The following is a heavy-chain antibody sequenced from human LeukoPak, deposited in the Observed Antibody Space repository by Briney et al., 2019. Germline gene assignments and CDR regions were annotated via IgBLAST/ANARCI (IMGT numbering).Heavy chain of an antibody. V-gene: IGHV5-51*01. Sequence: GESLKISCKGSGSPFTNYFIGWVRQMPGKGLECLGIIYPDDSDTRYRPSFQGHVTISVDKSISTAYLQWSSLKASDTAMYYCARYRWDGMDVWGQGTTVTVSS. J-gene: IGHJ6*02. D-gene: IGHD4-23*01. CDR2: IYPDDSDT. CDR3: ARYRWDGMDV. CDR1: GSPFTNYF.